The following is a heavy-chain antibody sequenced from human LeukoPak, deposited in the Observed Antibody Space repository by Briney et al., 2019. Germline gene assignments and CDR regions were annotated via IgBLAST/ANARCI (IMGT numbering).Heavy chain of an antibody. D-gene: IGHD2-2*02. CDR2: IKQDGSEK. V-gene: IGHV3-7*01. J-gene: IGHJ4*02. CDR3: ARGDDTQYCSSISCYTGFDY. CDR1: GFIFNNYW. Sequence: PGGSLRLSCAASGFIFNNYWISWVRQAPGEGLEWVANIKQDGSEKYYVDSVKGRFTISRDNAKNALYLQMNSLRAEDTSVYYCARGDDTQYCSSISCYTGFDYWGQGTLVTVSS.